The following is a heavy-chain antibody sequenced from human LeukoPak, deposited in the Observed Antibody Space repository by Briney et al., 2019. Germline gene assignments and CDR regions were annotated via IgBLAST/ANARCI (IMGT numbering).Heavy chain of an antibody. CDR2: INPSGGST. J-gene: IGHJ3*02. V-gene: IGHV1-46*01. D-gene: IGHD3-22*01. CDR1: GGTFSSYA. CDR3: ARDRYYDSRDAFDI. Sequence: ASVKVSCKASGGTFSSYAISWVRQAPGQGLEWMGIINPSGGSTSYAQKFQGRVTMTRDMSTSTVYMELSSLRSEDTAVYYCARDRYYDSRDAFDIWGQGTMVTVSS.